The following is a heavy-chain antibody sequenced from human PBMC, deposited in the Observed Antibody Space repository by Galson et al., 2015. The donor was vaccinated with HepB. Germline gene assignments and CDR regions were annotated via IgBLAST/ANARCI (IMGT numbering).Heavy chain of an antibody. CDR2: IFSNDEK. D-gene: IGHD2-21*02. CDR3: ARVPSYCGGDCYLGWFDP. V-gene: IGHV2-26*01. CDR1: GFSLSNARMG. Sequence: PALVKPTQTLTLTCTVSGFSLSNARMGVSWIRQPPGKALEWLAHIFSNDEKSYSTSLKSRLTISKDTSKSQVVLTMTNMDPVDTATYYCARVPSYCGGDCYLGWFDPWGQGTLVTVSS. J-gene: IGHJ5*02.